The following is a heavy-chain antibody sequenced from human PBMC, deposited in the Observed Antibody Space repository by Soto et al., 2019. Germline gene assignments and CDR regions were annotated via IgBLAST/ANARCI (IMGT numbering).Heavy chain of an antibody. CDR3: AGGNALDV. CDR2: IHRDEIEK. V-gene: IGHV3-7*01. Sequence: GSLRLSCAASTFPFSTYWMTWVRQAPGKGLEWVANIHRDEIEKYYMDSVKGRFTISRDNAKNSLYLQMTSLRAEDTAVYYCAGGNALDVWGQGTKVTVSS. CDR1: TFPFSTYW. J-gene: IGHJ6*02.